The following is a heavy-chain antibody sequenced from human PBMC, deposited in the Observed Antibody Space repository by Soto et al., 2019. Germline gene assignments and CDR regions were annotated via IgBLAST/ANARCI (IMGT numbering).Heavy chain of an antibody. V-gene: IGHV3-48*03. J-gene: IGHJ6*02. Sequence: GWSLRLSCASSVFTFITYEMNWVRQAPGKGLEWVSYISSSGTTIYYAGSVKGRFTISRDDAKDSLYLQMNSLRVEDTAVYYCASASYYSGYDVDPHGMDVWGQGTTVTVSS. CDR1: VFTFITYE. CDR2: ISSSGTTI. D-gene: IGHD5-12*01. CDR3: ASASYYSGYDVDPHGMDV.